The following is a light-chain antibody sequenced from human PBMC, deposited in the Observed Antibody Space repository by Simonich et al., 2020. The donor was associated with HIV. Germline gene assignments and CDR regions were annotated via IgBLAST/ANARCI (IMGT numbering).Light chain of an antibody. J-gene: IGKJ2*01. CDR2: DAS. CDR3: HQRSNWPPWMYT. Sequence: EIVLTQSPGTLSLSQGERATLSCRASQSVRNNYLTWYQQKPGQAPRLLIYDASNRATGIPARFSGSGSGTDFTLTINSLEPEDFAVYYCHQRSNWPPWMYTFGQGTKLEIK. V-gene: IGKV3-11*01. CDR1: QSVRNNY.